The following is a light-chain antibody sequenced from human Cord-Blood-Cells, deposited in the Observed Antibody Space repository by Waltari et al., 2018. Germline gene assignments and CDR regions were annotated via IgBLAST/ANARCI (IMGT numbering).Light chain of an antibody. V-gene: IGLV2-11*01. CDR2: YVS. CDR1: SSDDGGYNY. Sequence: QSALTQPRSLSGSPGQSVTISCTGTSSDDGGYNYVSWYPHHPGKAPTLMIYYVSKRPSGVPDRFSGSKSGNTASLTISGLQAEDEADYYCCSYAGSYRYVFGTGTKVTVL. CDR3: CSYAGSYRYV. J-gene: IGLJ1*01.